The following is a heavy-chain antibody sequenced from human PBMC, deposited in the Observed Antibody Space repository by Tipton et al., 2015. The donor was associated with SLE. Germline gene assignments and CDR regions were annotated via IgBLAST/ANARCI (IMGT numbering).Heavy chain of an antibody. CDR3: ARLNDATAIASFDY. CDR2: INHSGTT. D-gene: IGHD2-21*02. J-gene: IGHJ4*02. CDR1: GGSFSGYF. V-gene: IGHV4-34*01. Sequence: TLSLTCAVYGGSFSGYFWSWIRQLPDKGLEWIGEINHSGTTNCNPSLKSRVTISVDTSKNQFSLKLSSVTAADTAVYYCARLNDATAIASFDYWGQGNLVTVSS.